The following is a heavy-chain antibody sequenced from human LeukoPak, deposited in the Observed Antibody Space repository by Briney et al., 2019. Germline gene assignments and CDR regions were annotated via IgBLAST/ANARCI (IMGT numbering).Heavy chain of an antibody. CDR3: ARRPPPYCGGDCYSFDY. CDR1: GGSFSGYY. Sequence: SETLSLTCAVYGGSFSGYYWSWIRQPPGKGLEWIGEINHSGSTNYNPSLKSRVTISVDTSKNQFSLKLSSVTAADTAVYYCARRPPPYCGGDCYSFDYWGQGTLVTVSS. V-gene: IGHV4-34*01. CDR2: INHSGST. J-gene: IGHJ4*02. D-gene: IGHD2-21*01.